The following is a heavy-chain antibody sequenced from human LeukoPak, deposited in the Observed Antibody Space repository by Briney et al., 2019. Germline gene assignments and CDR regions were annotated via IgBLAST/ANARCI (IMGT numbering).Heavy chain of an antibody. Sequence: SETLSLTCTVSGGSISSYFWSWIRQPAGKGLEWIGRMYTSGSTNYNPSLKSRVTMSADTSKNQFSLKMSSVTAADTAVYYCARVGVGGYDWEYYFDYWGQGTLVTVSS. CDR3: ARVGVGGYDWEYYFDY. J-gene: IGHJ4*02. D-gene: IGHD5-12*01. V-gene: IGHV4-4*07. CDR2: MYTSGST. CDR1: GGSISSYF.